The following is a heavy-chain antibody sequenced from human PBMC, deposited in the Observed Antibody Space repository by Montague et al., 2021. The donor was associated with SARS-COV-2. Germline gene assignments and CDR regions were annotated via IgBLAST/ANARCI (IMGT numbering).Heavy chain of an antibody. CDR3: AWDTLGDFWTGNYFDY. V-gene: IGHV4-4*07. Sequence: SETLSLTCTVSGGSISTRFWYWIWQPAGKGLELIWLINVSGSTHYYSSLSIRLTMSVDTSTNQIPLSLTSVTAADTAAYFCAWDTLGDFWTGNYFDYWGQGTLVTVSS. D-gene: IGHD3/OR15-3a*01. CDR1: GGSISTRF. CDR2: INVSGST. J-gene: IGHJ4*02.